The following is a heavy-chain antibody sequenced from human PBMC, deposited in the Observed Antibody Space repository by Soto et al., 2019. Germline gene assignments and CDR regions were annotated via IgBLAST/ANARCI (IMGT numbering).Heavy chain of an antibody. CDR3: ARETSSGWPYYYYGMDV. V-gene: IGHV1-69*12. J-gene: IGHJ6*02. Sequence: QVQLVQSGAEVKKPGSSVKVSCKASGGTFSSYAISWVRQAPGQGLEWMGGIIPIFGTANYAQKFQGRVTITADESTSTAYIELSSLRSEDTAVYYCARETSSGWPYYYYGMDVWGQGTTVTVSS. D-gene: IGHD6-19*01. CDR2: IIPIFGTA. CDR1: GGTFSSYA.